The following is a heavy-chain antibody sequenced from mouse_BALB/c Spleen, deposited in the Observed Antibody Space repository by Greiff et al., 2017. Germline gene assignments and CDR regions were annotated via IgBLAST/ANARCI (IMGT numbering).Heavy chain of an antibody. D-gene: IGHD4-1*01. Sequence: DVKLVESGGDLVKPGGSLKLSCAASGFTFSSYGMSWVRQTPDKRLEWVATISSGGSYTYYPDSVKGRFTISRDNAKNTLYLQMSSLKSEDTAMYYCARHGNDYYAMDYWGQGTSVTVSS. CDR3: ARHGNDYYAMDY. J-gene: IGHJ4*01. CDR2: ISSGGSYT. CDR1: GFTFSSYG. V-gene: IGHV5-6*02.